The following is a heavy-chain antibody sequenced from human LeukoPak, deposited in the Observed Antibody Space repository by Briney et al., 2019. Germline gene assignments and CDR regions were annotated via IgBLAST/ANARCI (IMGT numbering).Heavy chain of an antibody. CDR3: ARDLILRFLGFHAKFDY. Sequence: EASVKVSCKASGYTFTGYYMHWVRQAPGQGLEWMGWINPNSGGTNYAQKFQGRVTMTRDTSISTAYMELSRLRSDDTAVYYCARDLILRFLGFHAKFDYWGQGTLVTVSS. CDR2: INPNSGGT. CDR1: GYTFTGYY. D-gene: IGHD3-3*01. J-gene: IGHJ4*02. V-gene: IGHV1-2*02.